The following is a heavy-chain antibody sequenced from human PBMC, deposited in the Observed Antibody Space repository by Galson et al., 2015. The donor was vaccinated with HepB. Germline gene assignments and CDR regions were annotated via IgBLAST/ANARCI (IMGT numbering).Heavy chain of an antibody. CDR2: ISYDGSNK. Sequence: SLRLSCAASGFTFNSYAMHWVRQAPGKGLEWVAVISYDGSNKYYADSVKGRFTISRDNSKNTLYQQMNSLRAEDTVVYYCARDGPDIVVVPAATSHYYYYMDVWGKGTTVTVSS. D-gene: IGHD2-2*01. V-gene: IGHV3-30-3*01. CDR1: GFTFNSYA. CDR3: ARDGPDIVVVPAATSHYYYYMDV. J-gene: IGHJ6*03.